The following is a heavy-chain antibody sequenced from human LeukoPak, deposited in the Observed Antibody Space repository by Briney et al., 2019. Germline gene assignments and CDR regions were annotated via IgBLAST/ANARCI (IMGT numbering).Heavy chain of an antibody. CDR3: AKGGIAAEDYGMDV. CDR1: GGSISSYY. Sequence: SETLSLTCTVSGGSISSYYWSWIRQPAGKGLEWIGRIYANGRTNYNPSLKSRVTMSVDTSKSQFSLRVTSVTAADTAVYYCAKGGIAAEDYGMDVWGQGTTVIVSS. CDR2: IYANGRT. V-gene: IGHV4-4*07. D-gene: IGHD6-13*01. J-gene: IGHJ6*02.